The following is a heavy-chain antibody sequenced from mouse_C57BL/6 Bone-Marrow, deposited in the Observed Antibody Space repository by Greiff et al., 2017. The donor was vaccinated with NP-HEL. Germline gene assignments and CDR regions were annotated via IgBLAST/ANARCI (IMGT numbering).Heavy chain of an antibody. D-gene: IGHD2-14*01. CDR1: GFTFSSYG. CDR3: AIGYRKAWFAY. J-gene: IGHJ3*01. Sequence: EVMLVESGGDLVKPGGSLKLSCAASGFTFSSYGMSWVRQTPDKRLEWVATISSGGSYTYYPDSVKGRFTISRDNAKNTLYLKMSSLKSEDTAMYYCAIGYRKAWFAYWGQGTLVTVSA. CDR2: ISSGGSYT. V-gene: IGHV5-6*01.